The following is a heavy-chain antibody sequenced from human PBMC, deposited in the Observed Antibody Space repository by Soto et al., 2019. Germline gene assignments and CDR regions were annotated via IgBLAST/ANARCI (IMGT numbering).Heavy chain of an antibody. CDR1: GDSLSSADYY. CDR2: IFDSGTT. CDR3: ARDLWVEPELYYYGMDV. Sequence: KPSETLSLPCTVAGDSLSSADYYWSWIRQTPGKGLEWNGHIFDSGTTYYNPSLKSRLTISVDTSKNHFSLRLTSVTDADTAVYYCARDLWVEPELYYYGMDVWGQGTTVTVSS. V-gene: IGHV4-30-4*01. J-gene: IGHJ6*02. D-gene: IGHD1-1*01.